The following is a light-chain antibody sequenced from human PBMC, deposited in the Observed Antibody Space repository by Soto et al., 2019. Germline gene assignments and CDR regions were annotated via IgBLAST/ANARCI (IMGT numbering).Light chain of an antibody. CDR1: QTISSW. CDR2: KAS. J-gene: IGKJ4*01. V-gene: IGKV1-5*03. Sequence: IQLTQSPSSLSASVGDRVTITCRASQTISSWLAWYQQKPGKAPKLLIYKASTLKSGVPSRFSGSGSGTEFTLTITSLLPDDFATYFCQQYSSYSLPTFGGGTKVDIK. CDR3: QQYSSYSLPT.